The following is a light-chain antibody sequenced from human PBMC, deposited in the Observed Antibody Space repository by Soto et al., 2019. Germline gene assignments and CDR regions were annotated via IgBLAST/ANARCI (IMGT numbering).Light chain of an antibody. CDR2: TTN. CDR3: AAWDDSLRGV. J-gene: IGLJ1*01. Sequence: QSVLTQPPSASGTPGQRVTISCSGSSSTIGSKTLNWYQHLPGSAPKLLIYTTNQRPSGVPDRFSGSKSGTSASLAISGLQPEDEADYYCAAWDDSLRGVFGTGTKLTVL. V-gene: IGLV1-44*01. CDR1: SSTIGSKT.